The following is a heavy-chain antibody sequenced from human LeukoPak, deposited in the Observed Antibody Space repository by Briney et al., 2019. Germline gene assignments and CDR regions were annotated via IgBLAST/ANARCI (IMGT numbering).Heavy chain of an antibody. Sequence: SETLSLTCTVSGGSISSYYWSWIRQPPGKGLEWIGYIYYSGSTNYNPSLKSRVTISVDTSKNQFSLKLSSVTAADTAVYYCARLGYCSSTSCYTKLYYYGMDVWGQGTTVTVSS. CDR2: IYYSGST. CDR1: GGSISSYY. D-gene: IGHD2-2*02. CDR3: ARLGYCSSTSCYTKLYYYGMDV. V-gene: IGHV4-59*08. J-gene: IGHJ6*02.